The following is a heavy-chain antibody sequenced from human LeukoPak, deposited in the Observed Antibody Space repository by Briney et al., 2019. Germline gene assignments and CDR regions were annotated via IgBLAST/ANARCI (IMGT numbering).Heavy chain of an antibody. CDR3: ARDTVVPAAIEGYGMDV. CDR2: IYHSGST. Sequence: SETLSLTCAVSGGSISSSNWWSWVRQPPGKGLEWIGEIYHSGSTNYNPSLKSRVTISVDKSKNQFSLKLSSVTAADTAAYYCARDTVVPAAIEGYGMDVWGKGTTVTVSS. V-gene: IGHV4-4*02. CDR1: GGSISSSNW. D-gene: IGHD2-2*01. J-gene: IGHJ6*04.